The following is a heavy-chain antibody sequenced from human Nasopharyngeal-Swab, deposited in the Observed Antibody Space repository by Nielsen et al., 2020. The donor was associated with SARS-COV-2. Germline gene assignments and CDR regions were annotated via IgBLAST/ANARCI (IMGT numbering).Heavy chain of an antibody. V-gene: IGHV3-23*01. CDR2: ISASGGST. J-gene: IGHJ3*02. D-gene: IGHD3-10*01. CDR3: AKDDVVRGDAFDI. Sequence: GESLKISCIASGFTFNIYAMAWVLRTPGRGLQWVSGISASGGSTYYTDSVKGRFAVSRDNSRNTLYLQMHSLRVEDTALYYCAKDDVVRGDAFDIWGQGTMVTASS. CDR1: GFTFNIYA.